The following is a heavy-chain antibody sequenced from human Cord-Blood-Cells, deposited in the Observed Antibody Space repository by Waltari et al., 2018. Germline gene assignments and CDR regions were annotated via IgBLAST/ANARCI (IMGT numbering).Heavy chain of an antibody. D-gene: IGHD7-27*01. CDR2: IYYSGST. V-gene: IGHV4-39*01. J-gene: IGHJ4*02. Sequence: QLQLQESGPGLVKPSETLSLTCTVSGGSISSSSYYWGWIRQPPGKGLEWIGSIYYSGSTYYNPSLKSRVTISVDTSKNQFSLKLSSVTAADTAVHYCARPTTGDDFKFDYWGQGTLVTVSS. CDR3: ARPTTGDDFKFDY. CDR1: GGSISSSSYY.